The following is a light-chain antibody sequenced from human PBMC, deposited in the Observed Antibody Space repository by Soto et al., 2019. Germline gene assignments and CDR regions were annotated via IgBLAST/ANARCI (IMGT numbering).Light chain of an antibody. CDR3: QRYNNWPPLT. Sequence: EILMTQSPATLSLSPGERATLSCRASQSVSSNLAWYQQKPGQAPRLLIYGASTRATCIPARLSGSGSGTAFTFTIISLQSEDCAVYYCQRYNNWPPLTSGQRTKVEIK. CDR1: QSVSSN. CDR2: GAS. V-gene: IGKV3-15*01. J-gene: IGKJ1*01.